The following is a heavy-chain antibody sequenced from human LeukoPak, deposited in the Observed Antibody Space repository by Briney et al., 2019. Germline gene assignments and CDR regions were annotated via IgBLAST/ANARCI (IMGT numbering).Heavy chain of an antibody. D-gene: IGHD3-16*01. CDR2: INHSGST. CDR1: GGSFSGYY. V-gene: IGHV4-34*01. Sequence: SETLSFTCAVYGGSFSGYYWSWIRQPPGKGLEWIGEINHSGSTNYNPSLKSRVTISVDTSKNQFSLKLSSVTAADTAVYYCATLYYFDYWGQGTLVTVSS. CDR3: ATLYYFDY. J-gene: IGHJ4*02.